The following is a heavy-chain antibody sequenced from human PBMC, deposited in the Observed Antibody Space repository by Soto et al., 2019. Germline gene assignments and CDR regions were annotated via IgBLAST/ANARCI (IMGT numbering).Heavy chain of an antibody. CDR1: GYTFTSYY. CDR3: ASGGRGLRPFDY. J-gene: IGHJ4*02. CDR2: INPSGGST. V-gene: IGHV1-46*03. Sequence: ASVKLSCKASGYTFTSYYMHWVRQAPGQGLEWMGIINPSGGSTSYAQKFQGRVTMTRDTSTSTVYMELSSLRSEDTAVYYCASGGRGLRPFDYWGQGTLVTVSS. D-gene: IGHD2-15*01.